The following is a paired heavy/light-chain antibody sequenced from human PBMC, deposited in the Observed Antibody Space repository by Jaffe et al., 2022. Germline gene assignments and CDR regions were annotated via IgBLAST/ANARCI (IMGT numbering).Heavy chain of an antibody. CDR2: ISGSGTNT. J-gene: IGHJ4*02. Sequence: EVQVLESGGGLVQPGGSLRLSCVASGFTSGFTFSTYAMNWVRQAPGKGLEWVSAISGSGTNTYYIDSVKGRFTISRDNSKNTLYLQMNSLRAEDTALYYCAKGWGIAAAATSPHYWGQGTLVTVSS. V-gene: IGHV3-23*01. D-gene: IGHD6-13*01. CDR1: GFTFSTYA. CDR3: AKGWGIAAAATSPHY.
Light chain of an antibody. J-gene: IGLJ3*02. V-gene: IGLV1-51*02. CDR2: ENN. CDR3: GTWDDSLNVWV. Sequence: QSVLTQPPSVSAAPGQKVTVSCSGSSSNIGNNYVSWYQQLPGTAPKFLIYENNKRPSGIPDRFSGSKSGSSATLGITGLQTGDEADYYCGTWDDSLNVWVFGGGTKLTVL. CDR1: SSNIGNNY.